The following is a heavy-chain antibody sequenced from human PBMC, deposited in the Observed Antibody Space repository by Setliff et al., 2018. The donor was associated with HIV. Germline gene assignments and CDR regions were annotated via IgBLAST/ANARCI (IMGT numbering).Heavy chain of an antibody. V-gene: IGHV4-31*03. Sequence: SETLSLTCTVSGGSFSSSTYSWGWIRQPPGMGLEWIGYIYHSGSTYYNPSLKSRVTISVDTSKNQFSLKLSSVTAADTAIYYCARGTPDHEVWYFDLWGRGTLVTVSS. CDR1: GGSFSSSTYS. J-gene: IGHJ2*01. CDR2: IYHSGST. CDR3: ARGTPDHEVWYFDL.